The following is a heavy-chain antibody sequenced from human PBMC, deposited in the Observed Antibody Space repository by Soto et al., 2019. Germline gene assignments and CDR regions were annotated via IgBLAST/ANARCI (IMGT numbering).Heavy chain of an antibody. CDR2: ISGSGGST. Sequence: EVQLLESGGGLVQPGGSLRLSCAASGFTFSSYAMSWVRQAPGKGLEWVSAISGSGGSTYYADSVKGRFTISRDNSKNTLYQQMNSLRAEDTAVYYCAKGAAAHTPYYYYGMDVWGQGTTVTVSS. J-gene: IGHJ6*02. D-gene: IGHD6-13*01. CDR1: GFTFSSYA. V-gene: IGHV3-23*01. CDR3: AKGAAAHTPYYYYGMDV.